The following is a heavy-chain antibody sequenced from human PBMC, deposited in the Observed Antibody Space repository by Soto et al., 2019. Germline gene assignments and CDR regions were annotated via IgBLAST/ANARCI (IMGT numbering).Heavy chain of an antibody. J-gene: IGHJ4*01. CDR2: IYHSGIT. CDR1: VGSISSYK. Sequence: SEPLSLPSIVSVGSISSYKGSWIRQPPVKGLEWIGHIYHSGITNYSPSLKSRVAISIDTSKNQFSLRLGSVTAADTALYYCARVGEGYCSGGSCAFDYWGHGTLVTVSS. V-gene: IGHV4-59*01. CDR3: ARVGEGYCSGGSCAFDY. D-gene: IGHD2-15*01.